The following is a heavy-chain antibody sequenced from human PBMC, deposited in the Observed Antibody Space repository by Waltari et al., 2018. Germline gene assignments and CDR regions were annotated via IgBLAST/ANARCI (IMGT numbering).Heavy chain of an antibody. Sequence: QVQLQQWGAGLLKPSETLSLTCAVYGGSFSGYYWSWIRQPPGKGRGWIGEINHRGSTTTSPPLNSRVTISVDTSKNQFSLRLSSVTAADTAVYYCARKITMVRGGYNWFDPWGQGTLVTVSS. CDR1: GGSFSGYY. V-gene: IGHV4-34*01. CDR2: INHRGST. CDR3: ARKITMVRGGYNWFDP. J-gene: IGHJ5*02. D-gene: IGHD3-10*01.